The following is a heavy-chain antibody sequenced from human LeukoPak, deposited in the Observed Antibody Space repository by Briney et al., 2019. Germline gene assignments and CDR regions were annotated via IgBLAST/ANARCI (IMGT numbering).Heavy chain of an antibody. CDR3: VRDLGHSRHYFEY. CDR2: ISQDGSST. V-gene: IGHV3-7*01. CDR1: GFPFNPFF. D-gene: IGHD7-27*01. J-gene: IGHJ4*02. Sequence: GGSLRLSCAASGFPFNPFFLKGVRLTPGREGEGVAWISQDGSSTFYIHSVRGRFIISRDNTKNSLYLQMDSLRAEDTAVYFCVRDLGHSRHYFEYWGQGALVTVSS.